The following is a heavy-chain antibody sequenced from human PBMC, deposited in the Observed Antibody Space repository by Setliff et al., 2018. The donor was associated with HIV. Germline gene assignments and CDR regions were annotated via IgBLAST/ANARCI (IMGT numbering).Heavy chain of an antibody. CDR2: INPSGGST. J-gene: IGHJ4*02. CDR3: ASSAWIQLWSPPDY. Sequence: ASVKVSCKASGYTFSSYYMHWVRQAPGQGLEWVGIINPSGGSTSYAQKFQGRVTMTRDTSTSTVYMELSSLRSEDTAVYYCASSAWIQLWSPPDYWGQGTLVTVSS. D-gene: IGHD5-18*01. V-gene: IGHV1-46*01. CDR1: GYTFSSYY.